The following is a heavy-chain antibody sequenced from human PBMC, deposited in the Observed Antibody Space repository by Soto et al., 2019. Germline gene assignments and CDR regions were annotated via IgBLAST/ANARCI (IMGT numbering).Heavy chain of an antibody. CDR1: GGSISSYY. V-gene: IGHV4-4*07. D-gene: IGHD3-22*01. J-gene: IGHJ3*02. CDR3: ARVYDSSGYYWGDAFDI. Sequence: QVQLQESGPGLVKPSETLSLTCTVSGGSISSYYWSWIRQPAGKGLEWIGRIYTSGSTTYNPSLKRRVTMSVDTSKNQFSLKLNSVTAADTAVFYCARVYDSSGYYWGDAFDIWGQGTMVTVSS. CDR2: IYTSGST.